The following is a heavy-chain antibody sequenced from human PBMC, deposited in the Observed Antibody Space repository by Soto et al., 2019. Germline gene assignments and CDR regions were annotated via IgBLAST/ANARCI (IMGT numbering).Heavy chain of an antibody. Sequence: EVQLLESGGGLVQPGGSLRLSCAASGFTFSSYAMRWVRQAPGKGLEWVSAISGSGGSTYYADAVKGRFTISRDNSKNTLYLQMNSLRAEDTAVYYCARRGSGSYYDYWGQGTLVTGSS. D-gene: IGHD1-26*01. V-gene: IGHV3-23*01. CDR3: ARRGSGSYYDY. CDR2: ISGSGGST. CDR1: GFTFSSYA. J-gene: IGHJ4*02.